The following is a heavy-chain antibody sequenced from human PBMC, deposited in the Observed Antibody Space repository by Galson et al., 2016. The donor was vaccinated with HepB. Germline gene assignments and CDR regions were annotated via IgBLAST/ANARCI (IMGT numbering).Heavy chain of an antibody. CDR3: TRAYRIAMFAVGFDY. Sequence: SVKVSCKASEDTFSTYSITWVRQAPGQGLEWMGKIIPALGKTTYAQRLQGRVTITADKSTTTVYMELGSLRFDDTAVYYCTRAYRIAMFAVGFDYWGQGSLVAVSS. CDR2: IIPALGKT. D-gene: IGHD1-26*01. CDR1: EDTFSTYS. J-gene: IGHJ4*02. V-gene: IGHV1-69*08.